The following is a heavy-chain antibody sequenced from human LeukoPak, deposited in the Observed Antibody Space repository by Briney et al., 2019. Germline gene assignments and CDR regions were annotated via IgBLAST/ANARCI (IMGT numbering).Heavy chain of an antibody. CDR2: IKQDGSEK. CDR1: GFTFSSYW. V-gene: IGHV3-7*01. Sequence: GGSLRLSCAASGFTFSSYWMSWVRQAPGKGLEWVANIKQDGSEKYYVDSVKGRFTISRDNAKNSLYLQMNSLRVEDTAVYYCARFVDTEYFDYWGQGTLVTVSS. D-gene: IGHD5-18*01. CDR3: ARFVDTEYFDY. J-gene: IGHJ4*02.